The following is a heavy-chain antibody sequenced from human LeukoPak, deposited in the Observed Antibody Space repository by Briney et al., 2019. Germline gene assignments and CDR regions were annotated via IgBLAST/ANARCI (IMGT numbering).Heavy chain of an antibody. J-gene: IGHJ4*02. Sequence: GGSLRLSCAASGFTFSSYAMHWVRQAPGKGLVWVSRINSDGSSTSYADSVKGRFTISRDNAKNTLYLQMNSLRAEDTAVYYCAAWGYSYGSFYDYWGQGTLVTASS. D-gene: IGHD5-18*01. CDR3: AAWGYSYGSFYDY. V-gene: IGHV3-74*01. CDR1: GFTFSSYA. CDR2: INSDGSST.